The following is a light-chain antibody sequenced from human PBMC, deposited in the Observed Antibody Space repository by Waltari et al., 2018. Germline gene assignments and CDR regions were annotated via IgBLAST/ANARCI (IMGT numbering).Light chain of an antibody. CDR1: QGLDTY. J-gene: IGKJ4*01. CDR2: DAS. V-gene: IGKV3-11*01. CDR3: QQRSVRPLT. Sequence: DIILTQSPGTLSLSPGERATLSCRASQGLDTYLAWYQQKPGQAPTLILYDASKRAAGAPARFSGVGSATDFTLTITTLESEDSAVYYCQQRSVRPLTFGGGTRLEIK.